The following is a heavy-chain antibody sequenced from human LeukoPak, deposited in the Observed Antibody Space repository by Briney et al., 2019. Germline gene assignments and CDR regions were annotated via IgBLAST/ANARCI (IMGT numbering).Heavy chain of an antibody. J-gene: IGHJ6*03. CDR2: IYTSGST. Sequence: PSETLSLTCTVSGGSISSGSYYWSWIRQPAGKGLEWIGRIYTSGSTNYNPSLKSRVTISVDTSKNQFSLKLSSVTAADTAVYYCASGVAPPPANYYGSGSYYNRTPYYYYYYMDVWGKGTTVTISS. CDR1: GGSISSGSYY. V-gene: IGHV4-61*02. D-gene: IGHD3-10*01. CDR3: ASGVAPPPANYYGSGSYYNRTPYYYYYYMDV.